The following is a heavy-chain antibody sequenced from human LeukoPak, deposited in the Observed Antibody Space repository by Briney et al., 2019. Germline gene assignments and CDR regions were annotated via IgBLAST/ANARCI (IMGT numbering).Heavy chain of an antibody. CDR3: ARDRELLSY. D-gene: IGHD1-26*01. Sequence: GASVKVSCKASGYTFIGYYIHWVRQAPAQGLEWMGWINPNSGGTNYAQKLQGRVTMTRDTSISTAYMELSSLRSDDTAVYYCARDRELLSYWGQGTLVTVSS. J-gene: IGHJ4*02. CDR2: INPNSGGT. V-gene: IGHV1-2*02. CDR1: GYTFIGYY.